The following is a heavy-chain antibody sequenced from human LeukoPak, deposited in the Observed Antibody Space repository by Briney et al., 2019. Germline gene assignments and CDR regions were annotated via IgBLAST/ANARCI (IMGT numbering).Heavy chain of an antibody. V-gene: IGHV3-7*01. CDR2: IKEDGSQK. J-gene: IGHJ4*02. D-gene: IGHD1-1*01. Sequence: GGSLRLSCAGSGFTFSNYWMNWVRQAPGKGLEWVANIKEDGSQKYYVDSVKGRFTISRDNAKNSLYLQMNSLRADDTAVYYCVKDAGGTLFDSWGQGTLVTVSS. CDR3: VKDAGGTLFDS. CDR1: GFTFSNYW.